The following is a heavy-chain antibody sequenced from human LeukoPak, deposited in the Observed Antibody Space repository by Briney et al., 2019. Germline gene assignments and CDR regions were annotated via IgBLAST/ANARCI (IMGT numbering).Heavy chain of an antibody. CDR1: GGSISSSSYY. D-gene: IGHD2/OR15-2a*01. Sequence: SETLSLTCTVSGGSISSSSYYWGWIRQPPEKGLEWIGSIYYSGSTYYNPSLKSRVTISVDTSKNQFSLKLSSVTAADTAVYYCARSRVILYYYYYMDVWGKGTTVTVSS. CDR3: ARSRVILYYYYYMDV. J-gene: IGHJ6*03. CDR2: IYYSGST. V-gene: IGHV4-39*01.